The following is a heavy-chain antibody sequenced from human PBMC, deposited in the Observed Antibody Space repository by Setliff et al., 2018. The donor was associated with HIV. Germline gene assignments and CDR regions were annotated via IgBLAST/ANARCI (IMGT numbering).Heavy chain of an antibody. Sequence: ASVKVSCKASGNTFSSYGITWVRQAPGQGLEWMGGTTPLLGTTNYAQKFQDRVTITTDEPTSTAYMELRSLRSDDTAAYYCARDPFLDYYDDSGYPGGAFDIWGQGTMVTVSS. V-gene: IGHV1-69*05. J-gene: IGHJ3*02. CDR2: TTPLLGTT. CDR3: ARDPFLDYYDDSGYPGGAFDI. D-gene: IGHD3-22*01. CDR1: GNTFSSYG.